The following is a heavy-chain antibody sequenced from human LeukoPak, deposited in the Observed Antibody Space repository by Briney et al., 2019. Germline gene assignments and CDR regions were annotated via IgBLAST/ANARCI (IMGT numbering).Heavy chain of an antibody. J-gene: IGHJ5*02. V-gene: IGHV1-18*01. Sequence: ASGKVSCKASGYTFTSYGISWVRQAPGQGLEWMGWISAYNGNTNYAQKLQGRVTMTTDTSTSTAYMELRSLRSDDTAVYYCARVYYDYRDYSFRGCFDPWGQGTLVTVSS. CDR3: ARVYYDYRDYSFRGCFDP. CDR2: ISAYNGNT. D-gene: IGHD4-17*01. CDR1: GYTFTSYG.